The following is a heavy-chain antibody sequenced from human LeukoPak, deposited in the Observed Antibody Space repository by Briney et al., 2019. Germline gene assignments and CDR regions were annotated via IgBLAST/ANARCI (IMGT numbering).Heavy chain of an antibody. Sequence: GGSLRLSCAASGFTFSNYSMNWVRQAPGKGLEWVSAISGSGGSTYYADSVKGRFTISRDNSKNTLYLQMNSLRAEDTAVYYCASHIVGATTDAFHIWGQGTIVTVSS. J-gene: IGHJ3*02. D-gene: IGHD1-26*01. CDR1: GFTFSNYS. V-gene: IGHV3-23*01. CDR3: ASHIVGATTDAFHI. CDR2: ISGSGGST.